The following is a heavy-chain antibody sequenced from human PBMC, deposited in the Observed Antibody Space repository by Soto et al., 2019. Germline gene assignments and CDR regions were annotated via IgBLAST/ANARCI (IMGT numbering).Heavy chain of an antibody. V-gene: IGHV1-18*01. CDR3: ARDLGDAFDM. CDR1: AYTFTSYG. J-gene: IGHJ3*02. CDR2: ISAYNGNT. Sequence: QVQLVQSGAEVKKPGASVKVSCKASAYTFTSYGISWVRQAPGQGLEWMGWISAYNGNTHYARRLQGRVTMTTDTSTSTAYMELRSLTSDNTAVYYCARDLGDAFDMWGQGTMVTVSS.